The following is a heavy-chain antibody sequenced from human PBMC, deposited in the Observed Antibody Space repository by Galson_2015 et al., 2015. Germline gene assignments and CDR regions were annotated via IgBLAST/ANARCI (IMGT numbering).Heavy chain of an antibody. D-gene: IGHD3-10*01. CDR2: ISGSGSGLTT. CDR1: GFTFATYA. J-gene: IGHJ4*02. V-gene: IGHV3-23*01. CDR3: ARELQVGA. Sequence: SLRLSCAASGFTFATYAMSWVRQAPGKGLEWVSVISGSGSGLTTYYTDSVKGRFTISGDNAKNSLYLQMNSLRVEDTAVYYCARELQVGAWGQGTLVTVSS.